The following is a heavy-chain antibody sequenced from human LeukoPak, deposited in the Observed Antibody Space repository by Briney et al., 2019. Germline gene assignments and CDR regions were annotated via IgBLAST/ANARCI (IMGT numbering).Heavy chain of an antibody. J-gene: IGHJ4*02. Sequence: GGSLRLSCAASGFTFSSYAMNWVRQAPGKGLEWVSAISGSGGSTYYADSVKGRFIISRDNSKNTLYLQMNSLRAEDTAVYYCAKDKASGSYTGDYWGQGTLVTVSS. CDR1: GFTFSSYA. D-gene: IGHD3-10*01. CDR2: ISGSGGST. CDR3: AKDKASGSYTGDY. V-gene: IGHV3-23*01.